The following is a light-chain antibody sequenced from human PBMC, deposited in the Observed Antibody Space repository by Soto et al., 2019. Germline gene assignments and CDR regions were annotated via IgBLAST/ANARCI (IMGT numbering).Light chain of an antibody. Sequence: ALTQPPSVSVAPGKTARITCGGNNIGSKSVHWYQQKPGQAPVLVIYYDSDRPSGIPERFSGSNSGNTATLTISRVEAGDEADYYCQVWDSSSDHVVFGGGTKVTVL. J-gene: IGLJ2*01. CDR1: NIGSKS. CDR3: QVWDSSSDHVV. V-gene: IGLV3-21*04. CDR2: YDS.